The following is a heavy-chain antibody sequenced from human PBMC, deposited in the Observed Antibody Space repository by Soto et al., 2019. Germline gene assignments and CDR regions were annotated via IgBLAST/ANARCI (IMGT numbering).Heavy chain of an antibody. V-gene: IGHV4-34*01. CDR3: ARVRRSGYSSSNSCRSYYYDYMDV. D-gene: IGHD2-2*01. CDR1: GGSFSGYY. CDR2: INHSGST. Sequence: PSETLSLTCAVYGGSFSGYYWSWIRQPPAKGLEWIGEINHSGSTNYNPSLKSRVTISVDTSKNQFSLKLSSVTAADTAVYYCARVRRSGYSSSNSCRSYYYDYMDVWGKGATVTVSS. J-gene: IGHJ6*03.